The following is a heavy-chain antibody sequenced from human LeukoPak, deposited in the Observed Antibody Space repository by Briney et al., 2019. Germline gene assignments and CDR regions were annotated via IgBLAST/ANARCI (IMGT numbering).Heavy chain of an antibody. CDR3: AKEAGYGGYSGPLDY. CDR2: IYSGGST. Sequence: GGSLRLSCAASGFTVSSNYMSWVRQAPGKGLEWVSVIYSGGSTYYADSVKGRFTISRHNSKNTLYLQMNSLRAEDTAVYYCAKEAGYGGYSGPLDYWGQGTLVTVSS. D-gene: IGHD5-12*01. V-gene: IGHV3-53*01. CDR1: GFTVSSNY. J-gene: IGHJ4*02.